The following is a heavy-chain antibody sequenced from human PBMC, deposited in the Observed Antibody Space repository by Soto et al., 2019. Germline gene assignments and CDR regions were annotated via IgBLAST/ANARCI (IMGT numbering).Heavy chain of an antibody. CDR1: GVTFTSYA. CDR3: ARERVIAVYGEDYYYYDGMDV. CDR2: ITATDGST. J-gene: IGHJ6*02. D-gene: IGHD6-19*01. V-gene: IGHV3-23*01. Sequence: GGSLGLSCAASGVTFTSYAMSWVGQAPGKGLEWVSGITATDGSTYYADSVKGRFTISRDNSKNTLYLQMNSLRAEDTAVYYCARERVIAVYGEDYYYYDGMDVWGQGTTVTVSS.